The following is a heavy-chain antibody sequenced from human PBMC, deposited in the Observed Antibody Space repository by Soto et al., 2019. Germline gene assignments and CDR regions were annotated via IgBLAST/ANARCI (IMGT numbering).Heavy chain of an antibody. Sequence: PGGSLRLSCAASGFTVSSNYMSWVRQAPGKGLEWVSVIYSGGSTFYADSVKGRFTISRDNSKNMVYLQMNRMRAEDTAVYYCAREWPHLDCWGQGTLVTVYS. CDR3: AREWPHLDC. V-gene: IGHV3-53*01. CDR1: GFTVSSNY. J-gene: IGHJ4*02. CDR2: IYSGGST.